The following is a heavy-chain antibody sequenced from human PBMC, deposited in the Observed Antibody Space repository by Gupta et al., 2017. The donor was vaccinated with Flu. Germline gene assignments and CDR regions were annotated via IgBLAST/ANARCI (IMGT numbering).Heavy chain of an antibody. D-gene: IGHD6-6*01. CDR3: ARVPYSSSSFDY. CDR2: MNPNAGNT. V-gene: IGHV1-8*01. Sequence: VRQAAGQGLEWMGCMNPNAGNTGYAQRFQGRVTLTKNTSTGTAYMELSGLRSDDTAVYYCARVPYSSSSFDYWGQGSLVTVSS. J-gene: IGHJ4*02.